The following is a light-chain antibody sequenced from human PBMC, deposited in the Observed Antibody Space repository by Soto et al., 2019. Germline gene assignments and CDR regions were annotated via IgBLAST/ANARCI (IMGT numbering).Light chain of an antibody. J-gene: IGKJ1*01. V-gene: IGKV3-15*01. Sequence: EIVMTQSPATLSVSPGERATLSCRASQSLSSNLAWYQQKPGQAPRILIYGASTRATGIPARFSGSGSGTEFTLTISSLQSEDFAVYYCQQYNVWPKTFGQGTKVEIK. CDR2: GAS. CDR1: QSLSSN. CDR3: QQYNVWPKT.